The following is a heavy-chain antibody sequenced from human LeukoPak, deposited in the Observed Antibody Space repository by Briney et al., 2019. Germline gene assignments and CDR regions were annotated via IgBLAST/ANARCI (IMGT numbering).Heavy chain of an antibody. CDR3: ARAYFSSWYMNWFDP. CDR2: IYPSGST. J-gene: IGHJ5*02. D-gene: IGHD6-13*01. CDR1: GYSISSGYY. Sequence: SETLSLTCTVSGYSISSGYYWGWIRQPPGKGLEWIGSIYPSGSTYYYPSLKSRVTISLDTSKNQFSLKLSSVTAADTAVYYCARAYFSSWYMNWFDPWGQGTLVTVSS. V-gene: IGHV4-38-2*02.